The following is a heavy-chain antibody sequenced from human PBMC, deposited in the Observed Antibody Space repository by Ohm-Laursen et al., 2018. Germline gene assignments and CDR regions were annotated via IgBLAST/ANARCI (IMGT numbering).Heavy chain of an antibody. V-gene: IGHV4-4*07. CDR3: ATFMTSRWVVFDV. J-gene: IGHJ3*01. D-gene: IGHD4-23*01. Sequence: GTLSLTCTVSGGSMNNYFWTWIQQPAGKGLEWIGRISSSGSSNYNPSLKSRVTMSVDTSKNQFSLNLRSVTAADTAVYYCATFMTSRWVVFDVWGQGTMVTVSS. CDR1: GGSMNNYF. CDR2: ISSSGSS.